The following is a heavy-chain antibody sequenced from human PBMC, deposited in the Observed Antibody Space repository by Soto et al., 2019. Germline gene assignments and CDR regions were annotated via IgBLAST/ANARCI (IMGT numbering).Heavy chain of an antibody. V-gene: IGHV1-24*01. CDR2: FDPEDGET. Sequence: ASVKVSCKVSGYTLTELSMHWVRQAPGKGLEWMGGFDPEDGETIYAQKFQGKVTMTEDTSTDTAYMELSSPRSEDTAVYYCATAWGSYRSILLQNDYFDYWGQGTLVTVSS. J-gene: IGHJ4*02. CDR3: ATAWGSYRSILLQNDYFDY. CDR1: GYTLTELS. D-gene: IGHD3-16*02.